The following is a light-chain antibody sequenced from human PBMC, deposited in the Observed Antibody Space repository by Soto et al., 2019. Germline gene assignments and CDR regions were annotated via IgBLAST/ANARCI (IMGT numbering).Light chain of an antibody. CDR2: GAS. Sequence: EIVLTQSPASLSLSPGERATLSCRASQSVDSYLVWYQQKPGQAPRLLIFGASNRATGIPARFSGSGSGTDFTLTINSLEPEDFAVYYCQQRSIWPITFGQGRRLAIK. CDR3: QQRSIWPIT. V-gene: IGKV3-11*01. CDR1: QSVDSY. J-gene: IGKJ5*01.